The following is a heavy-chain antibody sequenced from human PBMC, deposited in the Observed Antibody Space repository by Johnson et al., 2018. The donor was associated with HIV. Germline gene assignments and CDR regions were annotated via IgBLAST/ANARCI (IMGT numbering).Heavy chain of an antibody. Sequence: QVQLVESGGGVVQPGRSLRLSCAASGFTFSSYDMHWVRQAPGKGLEWVALISYDGSNKYYADSVKGRFTIPRDNSKNTLYLQMNSLRAEDTAVYYCAKGLGRAAAGTRNAFDIWGQGTMVTVSS. J-gene: IGHJ3*02. D-gene: IGHD6-13*01. CDR3: AKGLGRAAAGTRNAFDI. CDR2: ISYDGSNK. V-gene: IGHV3-30*18. CDR1: GFTFSSYD.